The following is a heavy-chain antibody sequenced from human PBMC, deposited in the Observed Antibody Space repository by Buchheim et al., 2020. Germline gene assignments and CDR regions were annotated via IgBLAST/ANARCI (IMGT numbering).Heavy chain of an antibody. D-gene: IGHD2-8*01. CDR3: ARDRRGVYPFDY. Sequence: VQLVESGGGVVQPGRSLRLSCAASGFTFSSYGMHWVRQAPGKGLEWVSSISSSSSYIYYADSVKGRFTISRDNAKNSLYLQMSSLRAEDTAVYYCARDRRGVYPFDYWGQGTL. J-gene: IGHJ4*02. CDR2: ISSSSSYI. CDR1: GFTFSSYG. V-gene: IGHV3-21*01.